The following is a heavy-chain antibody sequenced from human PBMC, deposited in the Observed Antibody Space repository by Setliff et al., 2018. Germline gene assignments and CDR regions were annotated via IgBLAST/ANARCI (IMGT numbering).Heavy chain of an antibody. D-gene: IGHD3-3*01. Sequence: KTSETLSLTCTVSGGSISSYYRSWIRQPPGKRLEWIGYIYYSGSTNYNPSLKSRVTISVDTSKNQFSLKLSSVTAADTAVYYCARSGYYDFWSGFLNDAFDIWGQGTMVTVS. J-gene: IGHJ3*02. V-gene: IGHV4-59*12. CDR3: ARSGYYDFWSGFLNDAFDI. CDR1: GGSISSYY. CDR2: IYYSGST.